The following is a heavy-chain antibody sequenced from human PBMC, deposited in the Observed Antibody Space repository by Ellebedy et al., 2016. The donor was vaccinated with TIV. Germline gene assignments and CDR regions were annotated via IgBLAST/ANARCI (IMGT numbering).Heavy chain of an antibody. J-gene: IGHJ4*02. Sequence: ASVKVSCXVSGYTLTELSMHWVRQAPGKGLEWMGGFDPEDGETIYAQKFQGRVTMTRDTSISTAYMELSRLRSDDTAVYYCAREVRSYDFWSGYLDYWGQGTLVTVSS. CDR2: FDPEDGET. CDR1: GYTLTELS. D-gene: IGHD3-3*01. CDR3: AREVRSYDFWSGYLDY. V-gene: IGHV1-24*01.